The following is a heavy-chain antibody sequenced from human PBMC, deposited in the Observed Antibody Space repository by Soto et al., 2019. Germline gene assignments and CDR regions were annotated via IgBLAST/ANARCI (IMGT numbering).Heavy chain of an antibody. CDR3: ARARWYDAFDV. CDR1: GFFISSGNY. J-gene: IGHJ3*01. D-gene: IGHD2-15*01. V-gene: IGHV4-38-2*01. Sequence: PSETLSLTCAVSGFFISSGNYWGWIRKPPGKGLEWIGSIFHGGNTYYNPSLKSRVTISVDMSKNQFYLKLNSVTAADTAVYYCARARWYDAFDVWGQGTVVTVSS. CDR2: IFHGGNT.